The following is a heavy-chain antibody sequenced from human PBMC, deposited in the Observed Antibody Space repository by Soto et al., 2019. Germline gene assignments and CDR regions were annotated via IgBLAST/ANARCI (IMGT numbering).Heavy chain of an antibody. CDR2: IYYSGNT. CDR3: AIVSVVVASGWFYP. Sequence: SETLSLTCTVSGGSISGYYWSWIRQPPGKGLEWIGYIYYSGNTNYNPSLKSRATISVDRSKNHFSLRLSSVTATYTFVYFCAIVSVVVASGWFYPCGQGTLVTVSS. D-gene: IGHD2-15*01. V-gene: IGHV4-59*01. CDR1: GGSISGYY. J-gene: IGHJ5*02.